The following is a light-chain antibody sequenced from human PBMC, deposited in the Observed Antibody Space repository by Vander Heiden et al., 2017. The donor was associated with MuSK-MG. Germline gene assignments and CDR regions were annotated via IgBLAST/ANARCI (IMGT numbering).Light chain of an antibody. V-gene: IGKV1-39*01. CDR1: QSISSY. CDR2: AAS. Sequence: DIQMTQSPSSLSASVGDRDTITCRASQSISSYLNWYQQKPGKAPKLLIYAASSLQSGVPSRFSGSGSGTDFTLTISSLQPEDFATYYCQQSYSTPYTFGQGTKLEIK. J-gene: IGKJ2*01. CDR3: QQSYSTPYT.